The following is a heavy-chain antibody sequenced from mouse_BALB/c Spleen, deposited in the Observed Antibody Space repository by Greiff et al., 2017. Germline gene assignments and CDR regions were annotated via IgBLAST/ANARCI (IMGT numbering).Heavy chain of an antibody. D-gene: IGHD2-1*01. CDR3: ARVDGNYIYYAMDY. J-gene: IGHJ4*01. CDR2: ISSGGSYT. V-gene: IGHV5-9-4*01. CDR1: GFTFSSYA. Sequence: EVHLVESGGDLVKPGGSLKLSCAASGFTFSSYAMSWVRQSPEKRLEWVAEISSGGSYTYYPDTVTGRFTISRDNAKNTLYLEMSSLRSEDTAMYYCARVDGNYIYYAMDYWGQGTSVTVSS.